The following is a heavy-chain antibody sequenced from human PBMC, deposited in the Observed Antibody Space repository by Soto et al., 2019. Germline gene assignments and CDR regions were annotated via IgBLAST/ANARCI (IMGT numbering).Heavy chain of an antibody. V-gene: IGHV3-23*01. CDR1: GFTFSSYA. Sequence: GGSLRLSCAASGFTFSSYAMSWVRQAPGKGLEWVSAISGSGGSTYYADSVKGRFTISRDNSKNTLYLQMNSVRAEDTAVYYCASASGGYCSGGSCYSTYWGPGTLVTVSS. D-gene: IGHD2-15*01. CDR3: ASASGGYCSGGSCYSTY. J-gene: IGHJ4*02. CDR2: ISGSGGST.